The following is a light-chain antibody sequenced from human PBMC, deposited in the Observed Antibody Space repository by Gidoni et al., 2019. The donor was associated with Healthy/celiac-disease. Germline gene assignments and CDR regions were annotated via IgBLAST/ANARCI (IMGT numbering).Light chain of an antibody. CDR1: SLRSYY. V-gene: IGLV3-19*01. CDR3: NSRDSSGNPVV. Sequence: SSELTPDPAVSVALGQTVRITCQGDSLRSYYSSWYQQQPGQAPVLVIYGKNNRPSGIPDRFSGSSSGNTASLTITGAQAEDEADYYCNSRDSSGNPVVFGGGTKLTVL. CDR2: GKN. J-gene: IGLJ2*01.